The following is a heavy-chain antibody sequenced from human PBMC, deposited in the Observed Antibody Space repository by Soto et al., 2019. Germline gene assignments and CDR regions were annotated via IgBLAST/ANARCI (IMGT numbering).Heavy chain of an antibody. CDR2: IYHSGST. D-gene: IGHD3-10*01. Sequence: SETLSLTCTVSGGSMSSSTYFWGWIRQPPGKALEWIGIIYHSGSTYYNPSLKSRVIISVDTSKIQFSLKLSSVTAADTFVYYCARHGFGSLHGLVDVWGQGTTVTVSS. CDR3: ARHGFGSLHGLVDV. CDR1: GGSMSSSTYF. V-gene: IGHV4-39*01. J-gene: IGHJ6*02.